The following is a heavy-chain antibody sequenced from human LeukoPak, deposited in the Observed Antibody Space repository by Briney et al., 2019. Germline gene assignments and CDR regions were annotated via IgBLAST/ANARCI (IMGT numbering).Heavy chain of an antibody. CDR3: ARGAGGFSNYNWFDP. V-gene: IGHV4-39*07. CDR1: GGSISSYY. D-gene: IGHD4-11*01. J-gene: IGHJ5*02. Sequence: SETLSLTCTVSGGSISSYYWGWIRQPPGKGLEWIGSVYYSGTTTYNPSLESRVTISVDTSKNQFSLKLGSVTAADTAVYYCARGAGGFSNYNWFDPWGQGTLVTVSS. CDR2: VYYSGTT.